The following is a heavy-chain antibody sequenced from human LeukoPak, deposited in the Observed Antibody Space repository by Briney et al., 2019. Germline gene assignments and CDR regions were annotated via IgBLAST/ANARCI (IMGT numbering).Heavy chain of an antibody. J-gene: IGHJ5*02. CDR1: GGSISSYY. V-gene: IGHV4-38-2*02. D-gene: IGHD7-27*01. CDR3: ARDGESWFDP. CDR2: IYHSGST. Sequence: PSETLSLTCTVSGGSISSYYWSWIRQPPGKGLEWIGSIYHSGSTYYNPSLKSRVTISVDTSKNQFSLKLSSVTAADTAVYYCARDGESWFDPWGQGTLVTVSS.